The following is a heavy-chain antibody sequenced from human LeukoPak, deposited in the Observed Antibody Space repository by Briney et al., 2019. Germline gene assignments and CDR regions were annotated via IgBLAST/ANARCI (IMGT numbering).Heavy chain of an antibody. J-gene: IGHJ5*02. Sequence: PSETLSLTCTVSGYSISSGYYWGWIRQPPGKGLEWIGSIYHSGSTYYNPSLKSRVTISVDTSKNQFSLKLTSVTAADTAVYFCARGGYYGSGNDFRFDPWGQGTLVTVSS. CDR2: IYHSGST. D-gene: IGHD3-10*01. CDR3: ARGGYYGSGNDFRFDP. CDR1: GYSISSGYY. V-gene: IGHV4-38-2*02.